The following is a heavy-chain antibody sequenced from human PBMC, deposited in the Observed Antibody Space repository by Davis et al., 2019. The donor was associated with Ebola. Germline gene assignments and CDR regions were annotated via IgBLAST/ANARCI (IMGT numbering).Heavy chain of an antibody. J-gene: IGHJ2*01. V-gene: IGHV4-34*01. Sequence: MPSETLSLTCAVYGGSFSGYYWIWIRQPPGKGLEWIGEINHRGRTNYNPSLKSRVTISLDTSRNQFSLRLGSVTAADTAVYYCARAFHNWYFDLWGRGTLVTVSS. CDR1: GGSFSGYY. CDR2: INHRGRT. CDR3: ARAFHNWYFDL.